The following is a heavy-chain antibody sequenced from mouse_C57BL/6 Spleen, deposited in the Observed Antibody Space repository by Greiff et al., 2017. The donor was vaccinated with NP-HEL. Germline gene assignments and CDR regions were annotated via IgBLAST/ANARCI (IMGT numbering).Heavy chain of an antibody. V-gene: IGHV1-53*01. CDR3: ARCGSYYYGSSYDWFAY. J-gene: IGHJ3*01. CDR2: INPSNGGT. D-gene: IGHD1-1*01. CDR1: GYTFTSYW. Sequence: VQLQQPGTELVKPGASVKLSCKASGYTFTSYWMHWVKQRPGQGLEWIGNINPSNGGTNYNEKFKSKATLTVDKSSSTAYMQLSSLTSEDSAVYYCARCGSYYYGSSYDWFAYWGQGTLVTVSA.